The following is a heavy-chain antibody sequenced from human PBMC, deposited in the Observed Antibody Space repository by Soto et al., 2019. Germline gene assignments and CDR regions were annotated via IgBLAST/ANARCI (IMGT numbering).Heavy chain of an antibody. D-gene: IGHD5-12*01. CDR3: AREKEMATISLANWFDP. CDR2: IIPIFGTA. J-gene: IGHJ5*02. CDR1: GGTFSSYA. Sequence: RASVKVSCKASGGTFSSYAISWVRQAPGQGLEWMGGIIPIFGTANYAQKFQGRVTITADESTSTAYMELSSLRSEDTAVYYCAREKEMATISLANWFDPWGQGTLVTVSS. V-gene: IGHV1-69*13.